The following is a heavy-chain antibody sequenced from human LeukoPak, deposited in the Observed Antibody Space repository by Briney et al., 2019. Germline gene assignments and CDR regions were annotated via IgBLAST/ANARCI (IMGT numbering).Heavy chain of an antibody. CDR1: GVPISTCY. Sequence: PSETLSLTCSVSGVPISTCYWSWLRQSPGKGLEWIAYVYYNGDIMYNPSLTSRVTISLDTSKNQFSLKLSSVTAADTAVYYCARSRRGYSYGSDQAFDYWGQGTLVTVSS. CDR2: VYYNGDI. J-gene: IGHJ4*02. CDR3: ARSRRGYSYGSDQAFDY. V-gene: IGHV4-59*01. D-gene: IGHD5-18*01.